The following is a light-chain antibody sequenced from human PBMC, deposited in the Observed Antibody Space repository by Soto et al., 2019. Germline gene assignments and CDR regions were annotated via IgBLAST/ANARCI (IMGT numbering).Light chain of an antibody. Sequence: EIVLTQSPATLSLSPGERATLSFRSSQSVSSSYLAWYQQKPGQAPRLLIYGASSRATGIPDRFSGSGSGTDFTLTISRLEPEDFAVYYCQQYGSSRVTFGQGTRLEIK. J-gene: IGKJ5*01. CDR1: QSVSSSY. CDR2: GAS. V-gene: IGKV3-20*01. CDR3: QQYGSSRVT.